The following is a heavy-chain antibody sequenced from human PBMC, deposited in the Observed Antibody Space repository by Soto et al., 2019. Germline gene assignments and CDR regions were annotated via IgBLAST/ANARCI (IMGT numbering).Heavy chain of an antibody. CDR1: GFTFSSYG. CDR2: ISYDGNNK. CDR3: ARGSGNRGSGRYYGLDV. V-gene: IGHV3-33*05. J-gene: IGHJ6*02. D-gene: IGHD3-10*01. Sequence: QVQLVESGGGVVQPGGSLRLSCAASGFTFSSYGMHWVRRAPGKGLEWVANISYDGNNKYDADSVKGRFAISRDNSKNTLYLQMNSLRAEDTAVYYCARGSGNRGSGRYYGLDVWGQGTTVTVSS.